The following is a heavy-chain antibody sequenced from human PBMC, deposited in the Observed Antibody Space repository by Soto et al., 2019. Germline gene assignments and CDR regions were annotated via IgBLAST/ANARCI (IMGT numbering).Heavy chain of an antibody. CDR2: IYYSGST. Sequence: SETLSLTCTVSGGSVSSGSYYWSWIRQPPGKGLEWIGYIYYSGSTNYNPSLKSRVTISVDTSKNQFSLKLSSVTAADTAVYYCARAPHYDSSGYYSDVYYFDYWGQGTLVTVSS. CDR3: ARAPHYDSSGYYSDVYYFDY. D-gene: IGHD3-22*01. CDR1: GGSVSSGSYY. V-gene: IGHV4-61*01. J-gene: IGHJ4*02.